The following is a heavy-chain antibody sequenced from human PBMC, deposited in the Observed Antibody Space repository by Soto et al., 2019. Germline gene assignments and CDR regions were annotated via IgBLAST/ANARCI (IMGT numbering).Heavy chain of an antibody. CDR2: SRNKANSYST. Sequence: EVQLVESGGGLVQPGGSLRLSCAASGFTFSDHYMDWVRQAPGKGLEWVGRSRNKANSYSTEYAASVKSRFTISRDESKNSRYLQMNSLKTEDTAVYYCARFSGSYTRGLDYWGQGTLVTVSS. V-gene: IGHV3-72*01. CDR3: ARFSGSYTRGLDY. CDR1: GFTFSDHY. D-gene: IGHD1-26*01. J-gene: IGHJ4*02.